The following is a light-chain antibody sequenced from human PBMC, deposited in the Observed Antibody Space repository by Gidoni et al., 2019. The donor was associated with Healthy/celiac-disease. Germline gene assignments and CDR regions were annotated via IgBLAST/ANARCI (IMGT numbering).Light chain of an antibody. Sequence: DIVMTQSPDSLAVSLGEGATINCKSSQTVLYRSDNRNYLAWYQQKPGQSPKLLIYWASNRASGVPDRFSGSCSGTDFTLTISTLQAEDAAVYFCQQYYDSPRTFGQGTKVEIK. CDR2: WAS. V-gene: IGKV4-1*01. J-gene: IGKJ1*01. CDR1: QTVLYRSDNRNY. CDR3: QQYYDSPRT.